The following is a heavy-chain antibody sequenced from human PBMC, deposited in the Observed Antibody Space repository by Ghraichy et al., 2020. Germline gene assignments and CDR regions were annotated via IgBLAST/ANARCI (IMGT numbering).Heavy chain of an antibody. D-gene: IGHD3-3*01. CDR1: GFTFSSYW. V-gene: IGHV3-74*01. Sequence: GGSLRLSCAASGFTFSSYWMHWVRQAPGKGLVWVSRINSDGSSTSYADSVKGRFTISRDNAKNTLYLQMNSLRAEDTAVYYCARAAYYDFWSGYYYYYYYYYGMDVWGQGTTVTVSS. CDR3: ARAAYYDFWSGYYYYYYYYYGMDV. CDR2: INSDGSST. J-gene: IGHJ6*02.